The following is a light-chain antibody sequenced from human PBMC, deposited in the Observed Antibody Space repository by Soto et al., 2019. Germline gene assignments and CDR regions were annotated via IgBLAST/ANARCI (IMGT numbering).Light chain of an antibody. CDR2: DVT. J-gene: IGLJ1*01. CDR1: SSDVGGYNY. CDR3: SSYTTSNTRQIV. V-gene: IGLV2-14*03. Sequence: QSVQTQPASVSGSPGQSITISCTGTSSDVGGYNYVSWYQHHPGKAPKLIIYDVTNRPSGVSNPFSGSKSGNTASLTISGLQPEDEADYYCSSYTTSNTRQIVFGTGTKVTVL.